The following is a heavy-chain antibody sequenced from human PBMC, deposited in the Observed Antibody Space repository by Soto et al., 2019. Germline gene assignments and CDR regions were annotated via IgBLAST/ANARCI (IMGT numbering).Heavy chain of an antibody. V-gene: IGHV3-21*01. Sequence: EVQLVESGGGLVKPGGSLRLSCAASGFTFSSYSMNWVRQAPGKGLEWVSSISSSSSYIYYADSVKGRFTISRDNAKNSLXLQMXXXRXXXXXXXXXXXXXXXXXXXXXXXXXXXXXYGMDVWGQGTTVTVSS. J-gene: IGHJ6*02. CDR3: XXXXXXXXXXXXXXXXXXXXYGMDV. CDR2: ISSSSSYI. CDR1: GFTFSSYS.